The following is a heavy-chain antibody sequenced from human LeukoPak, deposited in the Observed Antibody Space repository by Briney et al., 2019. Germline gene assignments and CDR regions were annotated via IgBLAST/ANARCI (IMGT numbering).Heavy chain of an antibody. CDR3: PKDRPMNIVVVPAAISWFDP. V-gene: IGHV3-30-3*01. J-gene: IGHJ5*02. CDR2: ISYDGSNK. CDR1: GFTFSSYA. Sequence: GGSLRLSCAASGFTFSSYAMHWVRQAPGKGLEWVAVISYDGSNKYYADSVKGRFTISRDNSKNTLYLQMNSLRAEDTDVYYCPKDRPMNIVVVPAAISWFDPWGQGTLVTVSS. D-gene: IGHD2-2*01.